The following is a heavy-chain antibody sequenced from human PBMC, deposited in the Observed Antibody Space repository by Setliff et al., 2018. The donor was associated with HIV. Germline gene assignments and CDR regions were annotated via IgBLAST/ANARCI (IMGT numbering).Heavy chain of an antibody. CDR1: GFTFSNYA. Sequence: GGSLRLSCAASGFTFSNYAMHWVRQAPGKGLEWVAVIWYDGSNNYYSDSVKGRFTISRDNSKNTLYLQMNSLRADDTAVYYCAKAWSVILHSSIYNAFDIWGQGTMVTVSS. V-gene: IGHV3-30*02. CDR2: IWYDGSNN. J-gene: IGHJ3*02. D-gene: IGHD3-3*01. CDR3: AKAWSVILHSSIYNAFDI.